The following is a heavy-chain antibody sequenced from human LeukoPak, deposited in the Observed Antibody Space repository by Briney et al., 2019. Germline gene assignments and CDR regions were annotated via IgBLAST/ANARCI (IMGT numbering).Heavy chain of an antibody. CDR1: GLTFTTYS. J-gene: IGHJ4*02. CDR2: ITGSDNTI. Sequence: RGALRLSCTASGLTFTTYSMDWVRQAPGKGLEWISYITGSDNTIYYADSVKGRFTISRDNAKNSLWLQMNSLRDEDTAVYYCARHRRGSGDFDYWGQGTLVTVSS. CDR3: ARHRRGSGDFDY. D-gene: IGHD3-10*01. V-gene: IGHV3-48*02.